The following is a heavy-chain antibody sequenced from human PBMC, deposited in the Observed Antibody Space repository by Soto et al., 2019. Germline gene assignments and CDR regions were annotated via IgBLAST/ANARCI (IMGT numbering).Heavy chain of an antibody. J-gene: IGHJ6*02. V-gene: IGHV1-69*06. CDR1: GGTFSSYA. Sequence: QVQLVQSGAEVKKPGSSVKVSCKASGGTFSSYAISWVRQAPGQGLEWMGGIIPIFGTANYAQKFQGRVTISADKSASTAYMELGSVRSVDTAVCYCARDQKTAARPYYYYGIDVWGQGTTVTVSS. CDR3: ARDQKTAARPYYYYGIDV. D-gene: IGHD6-6*01. CDR2: IIPIFGTA.